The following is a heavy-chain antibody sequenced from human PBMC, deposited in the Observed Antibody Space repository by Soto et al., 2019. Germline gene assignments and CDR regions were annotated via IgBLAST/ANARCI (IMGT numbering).Heavy chain of an antibody. CDR3: ARDLWGYCGTDCYPLDV. D-gene: IGHD2-21*02. Sequence: SETLSLTCTVSGCSIIGYYWIWIRQPPGKGLEWIGYMYNTGSTVYNPSFKSRVTISVDTSKNQFSLKLNSVTAADTAVYYCARDLWGYCGTDCYPLDVWGQGTTVTVSS. CDR2: MYNTGST. J-gene: IGHJ6*02. CDR1: GCSIIGYY. V-gene: IGHV4-59*01.